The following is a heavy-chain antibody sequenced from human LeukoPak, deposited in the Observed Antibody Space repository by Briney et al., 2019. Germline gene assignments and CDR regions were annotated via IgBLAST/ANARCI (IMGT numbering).Heavy chain of an antibody. CDR1: GFTFSSYA. Sequence: GGSLRLSCAASGFTFSSYAMSWVRQAPGKGLEWVSAISGSGGSTYYADSVKGRFTISRDNSKNTLYLQMNSLRAEDTAIYYCAKVAVLWFGEGPGDVWGQGTTVTVSS. D-gene: IGHD3-10*01. V-gene: IGHV3-23*01. CDR2: ISGSGGST. CDR3: AKVAVLWFGEGPGDV. J-gene: IGHJ6*02.